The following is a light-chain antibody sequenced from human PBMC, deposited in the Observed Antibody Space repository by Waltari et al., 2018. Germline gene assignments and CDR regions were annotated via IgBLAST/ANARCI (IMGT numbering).Light chain of an antibody. J-gene: IGLJ3*02. V-gene: IGLV3-19*01. CDR2: GQD. CDR3: LSRDSSSTRL. CDR1: RLRRYS. Sequence: SSELTQDPAVSVALGQTVTITCQGDRLRRYSASWYQQRPGQAPILVLYGQDNRPSGIPDRFSGSTSGDTATLTSTGAQAEDEADYYCLSRDSSSTRLFGGGTRLTV.